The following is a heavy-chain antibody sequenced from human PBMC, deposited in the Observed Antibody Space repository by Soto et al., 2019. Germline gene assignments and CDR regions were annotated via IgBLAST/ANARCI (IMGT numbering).Heavy chain of an antibody. V-gene: IGHV1-18*01. D-gene: IGHD6-19*01. CDR3: ARDFRSRRGSGWYLFDY. CDR2: ISAYNGNT. J-gene: IGHJ4*02. Sequence: GASVKVSCKASGYTFTSYGISWVRQAPGQGLEWMGWISAYNGNTNYAQKLQGRVTMTTDTSTSTAYMELRSLRSDDTVVYYCARDFRSRRGSGWYLFDYWGQGTLVTAPQ. CDR1: GYTFTSYG.